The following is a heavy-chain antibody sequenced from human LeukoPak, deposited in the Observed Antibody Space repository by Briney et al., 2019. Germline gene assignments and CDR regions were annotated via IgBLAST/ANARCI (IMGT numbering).Heavy chain of an antibody. CDR3: ARGFATSSGVDY. D-gene: IGHD6-19*01. V-gene: IGHV3-30-3*01. CDR1: GFTFSSYA. J-gene: IGHJ4*02. Sequence: GGSLRLSCAASGFTFSSYAMHWVRQAPGKGLEWVAVISYDGSNKYYADSLKGRFTISRDNSKNTLYLQMSSLRAEDTAVYYCARGFATSSGVDYWGQGTLVTVSS. CDR2: ISYDGSNK.